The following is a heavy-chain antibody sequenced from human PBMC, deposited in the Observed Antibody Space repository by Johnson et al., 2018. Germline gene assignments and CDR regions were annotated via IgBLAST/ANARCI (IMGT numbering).Heavy chain of an antibody. V-gene: IGHV3-74*01. D-gene: IGHD2-2*01. CDR2: ISSDGTRT. J-gene: IGHJ5*02. Sequence: VQLQESGGGLVQPGGSLRLSCAASGFSFSGHYMHWVRQDSEKGLVWVSQISSDGTRTAYADFVKGGFTLTRDNAKNTVYLEMNSRRVEDTAVYYCVREVGVSAGDRGGWNKWYDPWGQGAPVSVSS. CDR1: GFSFSGHY. CDR3: VREVGVSAGDRGGWNKWYDP.